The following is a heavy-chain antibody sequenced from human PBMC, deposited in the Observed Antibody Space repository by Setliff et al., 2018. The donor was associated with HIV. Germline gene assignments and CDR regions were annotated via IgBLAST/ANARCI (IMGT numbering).Heavy chain of an antibody. CDR1: GFTFTNAW. J-gene: IGHJ4*02. CDR2: IQSKTDGEST. CDR3: TKGRTYYDILTGRKTNDY. V-gene: IGHV3-15*01. Sequence: GGSLRLSCAASGFTFTNAWISWVRQAPGKGRGWVGRIQSKTDGESTDSAAHVKGRFTISRDYSKNTLFLQMNSLKAEDTAMYYCTKGRTYYDILTGRKTNDYWGQGTLVTVSS. D-gene: IGHD3-9*01.